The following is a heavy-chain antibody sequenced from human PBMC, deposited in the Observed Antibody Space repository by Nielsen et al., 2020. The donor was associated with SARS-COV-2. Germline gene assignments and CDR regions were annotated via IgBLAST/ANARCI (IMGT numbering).Heavy chain of an antibody. V-gene: IGHV3-48*02. CDR3: ARDLGWSSGYDEYFQH. D-gene: IGHD3-22*01. CDR2: ISSSSRTT. Sequence: GESLKISCAASGFRFSTYSMNWVRQAPGKGLEWISYISSSSRTTYYADSVKGRVTISRDNANNSLYLRMNSLRDEDTAVYYCARDLGWSSGYDEYFQHWGQGTLVTVSS. CDR1: GFRFSTYS. J-gene: IGHJ1*01.